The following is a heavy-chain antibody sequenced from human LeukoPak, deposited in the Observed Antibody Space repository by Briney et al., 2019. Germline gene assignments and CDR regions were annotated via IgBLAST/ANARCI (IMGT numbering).Heavy chain of an antibody. CDR1: GYTFTGYY. CDR2: INPNSGGT. V-gene: IGHV1-2*02. J-gene: IGHJ4*02. Sequence: ASVKVSCKASGYTFTGYYMHWVRQAPGQGLEWMGWINPNSGGTNYAQKFQGRVTMTRDTSISTAYMELSRLRSDDTAVYYCARQNNWNDAGLDYWGQGTLVTVSS. CDR3: ARQNNWNDAGLDY. D-gene: IGHD1-1*01.